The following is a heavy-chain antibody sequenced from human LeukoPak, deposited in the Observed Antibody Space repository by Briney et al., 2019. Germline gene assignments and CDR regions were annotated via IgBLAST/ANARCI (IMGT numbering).Heavy chain of an antibody. Sequence: GASVKVSCKASGYTFTSYGISWVRQAPGRGLEWMGWISAYNGNTNYAQKLQGRVTMTTDTSTSTAYMELRSLRSDDTAVYYCARDLLRQDIAVADYYYYYGMDVWGQGTTVTVSS. V-gene: IGHV1-18*01. D-gene: IGHD6-19*01. CDR2: ISAYNGNT. CDR3: ARDLLRQDIAVADYYYYYGMDV. CDR1: GYTFTSYG. J-gene: IGHJ6*02.